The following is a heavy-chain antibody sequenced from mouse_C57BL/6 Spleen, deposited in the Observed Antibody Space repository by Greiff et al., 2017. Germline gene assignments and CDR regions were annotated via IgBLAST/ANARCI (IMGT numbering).Heavy chain of an antibody. V-gene: IGHV1-61*01. CDR2: IYPSDSET. CDR3: AKTAQAGFAY. D-gene: IGHD3-2*02. Sequence: QVQLQQPGAELVRPGSSVKLSCKASGYTFTSYWMDWVKQRPGQGLEWIGNIYPSDSETHYNQKFKDKATLTVDKSSSTAYMQLSSLTSEASAVYYCAKTAQAGFAYWGQGTLVTVSA. J-gene: IGHJ3*01. CDR1: GYTFTSYW.